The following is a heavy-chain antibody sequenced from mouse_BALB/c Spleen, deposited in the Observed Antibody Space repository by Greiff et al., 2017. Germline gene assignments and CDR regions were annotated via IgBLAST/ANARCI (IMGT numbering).Heavy chain of an antibody. Sequence: EVMLVESGGGLVQPGGSRKLSCAASGFTFSSFGMHWVRQAPEKGLEWVAYISSGSSTIYYADTVKGRFTISRDNPKNTLFLQMTSLRSEDTAMYYCARTRGYDDWYFDVWGAGTTVTVSS. CDR3: ARTRGYDDWYFDV. CDR1: GFTFSSFG. V-gene: IGHV5-17*02. CDR2: ISSGSSTI. D-gene: IGHD2-2*01. J-gene: IGHJ1*01.